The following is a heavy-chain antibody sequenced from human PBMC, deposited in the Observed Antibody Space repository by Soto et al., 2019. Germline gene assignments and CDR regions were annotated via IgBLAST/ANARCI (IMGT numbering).Heavy chain of an antibody. Sequence: EVQLVESGGGLVQPGRSLRLSCAASGFTFDDYAMHWVRQVPGKGLEWVSGINWNSGSIGYGDSVKGRFAISRDNAKNSLYLQMNSLSAEDTDFYYCVKDESINWYGGHFRHWGQGTLVTVSS. CDR2: INWNSGSI. CDR1: GFTFDDYA. V-gene: IGHV3-9*01. J-gene: IGHJ1*01. CDR3: VKDESINWYGGHFRH. D-gene: IGHD6-13*01.